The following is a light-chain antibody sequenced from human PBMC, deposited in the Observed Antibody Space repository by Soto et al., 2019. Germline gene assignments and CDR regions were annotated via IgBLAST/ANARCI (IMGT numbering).Light chain of an antibody. V-gene: IGKV4-1*01. Sequence: DIVMTQSPDSQAVSLGERATINCKSSQSVLYSSNNRNYLAWYQQKPGHPPKLLINWASTRESGVPDRFSGSGSGTDFTLTISSLQAEDVAVYYCQQYYRTPVTFGGGTKVEIK. J-gene: IGKJ4*01. CDR3: QQYYRTPVT. CDR1: QSVLYSSNNRNY. CDR2: WAS.